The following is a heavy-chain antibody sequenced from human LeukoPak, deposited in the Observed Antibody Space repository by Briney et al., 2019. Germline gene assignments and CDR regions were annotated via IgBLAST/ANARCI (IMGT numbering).Heavy chain of an antibody. D-gene: IGHD6-13*01. CDR2: IYYSGST. Sequence: SETLSLTCTVSGGSISSYYWSWIRQPPGKGLEWIGYIYYSGSTNYNPSLKSRVTISVDASKNQFSLKLSSVTAADTAVYYCARGYSSSWYFNWFDPWGQGTLVTVSS. CDR1: GGSISSYY. CDR3: ARGYSSSWYFNWFDP. V-gene: IGHV4-59*01. J-gene: IGHJ5*02.